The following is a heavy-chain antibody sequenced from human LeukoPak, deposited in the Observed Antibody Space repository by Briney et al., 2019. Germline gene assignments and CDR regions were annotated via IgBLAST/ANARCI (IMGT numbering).Heavy chain of an antibody. D-gene: IGHD3-10*01. Sequence: SETLSLTCTVSGGSSSSSSYYWGWIRQPPGKGLEWIGSVYYSGSTNYSPSLKSRVTISLDTSKNQFSLRLSSVTAADTAVYYCARVVQNYYGSGAFDVWGQGTMVTVSS. V-gene: IGHV4-39*07. CDR1: GGSSSSSSYY. J-gene: IGHJ3*01. CDR3: ARVVQNYYGSGAFDV. CDR2: VYYSGST.